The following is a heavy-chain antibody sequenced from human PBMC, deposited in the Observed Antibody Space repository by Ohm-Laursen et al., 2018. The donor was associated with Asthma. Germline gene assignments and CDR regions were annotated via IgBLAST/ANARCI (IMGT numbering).Heavy chain of an antibody. J-gene: IGHJ6*02. Sequence: ASSVKVSCKASGGTFSSYAISWVRQAPGQGLEWMGGIIPILRTANYAQNFRGRVTITADESTSTAYMDLSSLRSEDTAVYYCARGRYDSSDYDLYGLDVWGQGTTVTVSS. CDR2: IIPILRTA. CDR3: ARGRYDSSDYDLYGLDV. D-gene: IGHD3-22*01. CDR1: GGTFSSYA. V-gene: IGHV1-69*01.